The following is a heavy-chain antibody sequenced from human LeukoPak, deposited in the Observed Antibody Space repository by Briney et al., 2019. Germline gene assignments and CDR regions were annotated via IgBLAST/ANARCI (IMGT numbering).Heavy chain of an antibody. V-gene: IGHV3-30*18. Sequence: GGSLRLSCAASGFTFSDYSMHWVRQAPGKGLEWVAVISYDGSNKYYADSVKGRFTISRDNSKNTLYLQMNSLRAEDTAVYYCAKDRGVGPDILTGSDGIDYWGQGTLVTVSS. CDR2: ISYDGSNK. CDR1: GFTFSDYS. D-gene: IGHD3-9*01. J-gene: IGHJ4*02. CDR3: AKDRGVGPDILTGSDGIDY.